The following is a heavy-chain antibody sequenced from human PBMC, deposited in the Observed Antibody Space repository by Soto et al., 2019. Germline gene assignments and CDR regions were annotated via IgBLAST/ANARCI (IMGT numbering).Heavy chain of an antibody. V-gene: IGHV3-48*03. J-gene: IGHJ5*02. Sequence: EVQLAESGGDLVQPGGSLRLSCVGSGFTFSYYEMNWVRQAPGKGLERVAFISHTDRLTHYPDSVKGRFTISRDNANNSLYLQMTSLRVEDTGVYYCARDTGRASADLWGQGTLVSVSS. CDR1: GFTFSYYE. CDR2: ISHTDRLT. CDR3: ARDTGRASADL. D-gene: IGHD6-13*01.